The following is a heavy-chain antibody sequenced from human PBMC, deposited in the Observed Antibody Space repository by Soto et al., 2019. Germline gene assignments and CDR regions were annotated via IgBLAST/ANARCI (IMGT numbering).Heavy chain of an antibody. CDR3: SRSAVSPFGGLIGPFDY. V-gene: IGHV1-3*05. Sequence: QVQLVQSGAEEKTPGASVKVSCKASGYTFTDYAIHWVRQAPGQRLEWMGWINAGNGNTKSSQKFQGRVTITRDTAARTAYMELSSLRSEDTAVYYCSRSAVSPFGGLIGPFDYWGQGNLVTVSS. D-gene: IGHD3-16*02. J-gene: IGHJ4*02. CDR2: INAGNGNT. CDR1: GYTFTDYA.